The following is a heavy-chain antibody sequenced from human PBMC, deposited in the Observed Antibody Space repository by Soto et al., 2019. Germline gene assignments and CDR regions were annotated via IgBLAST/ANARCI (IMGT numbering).Heavy chain of an antibody. CDR3: ARINNSVWQPIDY. CDR1: GGSISSSNW. Sequence: KTSETLSLTCAVSGGSISSSNWWSWVRQPPGKGLEWIGEIYHSGSTNYNPSLKSRVTISVDKSKNQFSLKLSSVTAADTAVYYCARINNSVWQPIDYWGQGTLVTVSS. V-gene: IGHV4-4*02. D-gene: IGHD6-19*01. CDR2: IYHSGST. J-gene: IGHJ4*02.